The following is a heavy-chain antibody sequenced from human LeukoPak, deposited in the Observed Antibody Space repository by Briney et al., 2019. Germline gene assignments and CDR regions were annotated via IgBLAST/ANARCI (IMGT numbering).Heavy chain of an antibody. V-gene: IGHV4-39*01. Sequence: SETLSLTCTVSGASISSNTYYWGWIRQPPGRGLEWIGSIYYSGSTYYNPSLKSRVTISVDTSKNQFSLKLSSVTAADTAVYYCARHRGYCSSTSCYAGEYYYYYYMDVWGKGTTVTISS. CDR1: GASISSNTYY. J-gene: IGHJ6*03. D-gene: IGHD2-2*01. CDR3: ARHRGYCSSTSCYAGEYYYYYYMDV. CDR2: IYYSGST.